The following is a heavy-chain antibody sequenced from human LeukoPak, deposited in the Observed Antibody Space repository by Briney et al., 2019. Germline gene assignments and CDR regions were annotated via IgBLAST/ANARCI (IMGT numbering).Heavy chain of an antibody. CDR1: GGSISSYY. CDR2: IYYSGST. Sequence: SETLSLTCTVSGGSISSYYWSWIRQPPGKGLEWIGYIYYSGSTNYNPSLKSRVTISVDTSKNQFSLKLSSVTAADTAVYYCASTHPLGYCSSTSCYSWGQGTLVTVSS. V-gene: IGHV4-59*08. CDR3: ASTHPLGYCSSTSCYS. J-gene: IGHJ4*02. D-gene: IGHD2-2*01.